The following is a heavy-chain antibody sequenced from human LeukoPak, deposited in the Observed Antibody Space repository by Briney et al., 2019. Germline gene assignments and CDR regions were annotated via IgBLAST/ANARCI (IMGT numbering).Heavy chain of an antibody. CDR3: AMDTIATAGPGGAFDI. CDR2: INHNSGGT. CDR1: GYSFTGYY. J-gene: IGHJ3*02. D-gene: IGHD6-13*01. Sequence: ASVKVSCKASGYSFTGYYMHWVRQAPGQGLEWMGWINHNSGGTNYAQKFQGRVTVTRDTSISTASMEVRRLRSDDTAVYYCAMDTIATAGPGGAFDIWGQGTVVTVSS. V-gene: IGHV1-2*02.